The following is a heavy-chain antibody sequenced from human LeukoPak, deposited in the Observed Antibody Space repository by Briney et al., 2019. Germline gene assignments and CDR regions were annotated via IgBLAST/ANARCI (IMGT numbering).Heavy chain of an antibody. V-gene: IGHV3-7*01. J-gene: IGHJ4*02. CDR3: ARERWAAAGTGKND. D-gene: IGHD6-13*01. Sequence: GGSLRLYCAASGFTFSSYGMSWVRQAPGKGLEGVANIKQDGCEKYYVDSVKGRFTISRDNAKNSLYLQMNSLRAEDTAVYYCARERWAAAGTGKNDWGQGTLVTVSS. CDR1: GFTFSSYG. CDR2: IKQDGCEK.